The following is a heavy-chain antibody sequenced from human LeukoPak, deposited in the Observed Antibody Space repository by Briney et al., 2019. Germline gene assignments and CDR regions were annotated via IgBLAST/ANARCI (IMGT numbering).Heavy chain of an antibody. V-gene: IGHV3-23*01. CDR2: ISGSGGST. J-gene: IGHJ4*02. CDR3: AKDVSGWPEYYFDY. CDR1: GFTLSSYA. Sequence: GGSLRLSCAASGFTLSSYAMSWVSQAPGKGLEWVSAISGSGGSTYYADSVKGRFTISRDNSKNTLYLQMNSLRAEDTAVYYCAKDVSGWPEYYFDYWGQGTLVTVSS. D-gene: IGHD6-19*01.